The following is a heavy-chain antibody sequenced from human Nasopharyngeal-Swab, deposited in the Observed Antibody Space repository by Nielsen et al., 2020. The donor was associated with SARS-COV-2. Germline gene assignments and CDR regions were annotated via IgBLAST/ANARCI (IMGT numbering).Heavy chain of an antibody. CDR2: IYYRGST. V-gene: IGHV4-39*01. Sequence: GSLRLSCTVSGGSISSSSYYWGWIRQPPGQGLEWIGSIYYRGSTYHTPSLKSRVTISVDTSKNQFSLKLSSVTAADTAVYYCARHPVDGRLWVRGVMKEYGMDVWGQGTTVTVSS. CDR3: ARHPVDGRLWVRGVMKEYGMDV. CDR1: GGSISSSSYY. J-gene: IGHJ6*02. D-gene: IGHD3-10*01.